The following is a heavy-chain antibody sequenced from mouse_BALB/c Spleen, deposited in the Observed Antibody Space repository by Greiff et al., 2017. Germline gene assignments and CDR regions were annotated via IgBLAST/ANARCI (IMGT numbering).Heavy chain of an antibody. CDR2: ISNGGGST. V-gene: IGHV5-12-2*01. Sequence: EVQLQESGGGLVQPGGSLKLSCAASGFTFSSYTMSWVRQTPEKRLEWVAYISNGGGSTYYPDTVKGRFTISRDNAKNTLYLQMSSLKSEDTAMYYCARRGNYVGFAYWGQGTLVTVSA. J-gene: IGHJ3*01. CDR1: GFTFSSYT. D-gene: IGHD2-1*01. CDR3: ARRGNYVGFAY.